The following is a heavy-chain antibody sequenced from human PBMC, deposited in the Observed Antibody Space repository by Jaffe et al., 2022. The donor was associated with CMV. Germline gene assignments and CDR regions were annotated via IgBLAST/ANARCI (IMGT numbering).Heavy chain of an antibody. J-gene: IGHJ4*02. CDR1: GYTFRSYG. CDR3: ARIMVATGWYALGAENDY. Sequence: QVQLVQSGAEVKKPGDSVKVSCKASGYTFRSYGISWVRQAPGQGLEWMAWISGYNGNTNYAQKFQGRVTVTADTSTSTAYMELRSLRSDDTGTYYCARIMVATGWYALGAENDYWGQGTLVIVSS. CDR2: ISGYNGNT. D-gene: IGHD6-19*01. V-gene: IGHV1-18*04.